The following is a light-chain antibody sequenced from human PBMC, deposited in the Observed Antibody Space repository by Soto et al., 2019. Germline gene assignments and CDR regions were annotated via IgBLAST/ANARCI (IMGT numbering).Light chain of an antibody. Sequence: IACTGTSSDVAGYYYVSCYHKYPGKAPKLMIFDVSNRPSGVSNRFSGSKSGNTASLTISGLQVEDEADYFCNSKTRHTTPSYVFG. J-gene: IGLJ6*01. CDR1: SSDVAGYYY. V-gene: IGLV2-14*04. CDR3: NSKTRHTTPSYV. CDR2: DVS.